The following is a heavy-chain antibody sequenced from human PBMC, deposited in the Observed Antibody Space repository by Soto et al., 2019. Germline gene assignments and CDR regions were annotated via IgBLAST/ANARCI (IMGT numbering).Heavy chain of an antibody. CDR3: ARDSSYYGSGMIVGMDV. CDR1: GYTFTSYA. J-gene: IGHJ6*02. CDR2: INAGNGNT. D-gene: IGHD3-10*01. V-gene: IGHV1-3*01. Sequence: ASVKVSCKASGYTFTSYAMHWVRQAPGQRLEWMGWINAGNGNTKYSQKFQGRVTITRDTSASTAYMELSSLRSEDTAVYYCARDSSYYGSGMIVGMDVWGQGTTVTVSS.